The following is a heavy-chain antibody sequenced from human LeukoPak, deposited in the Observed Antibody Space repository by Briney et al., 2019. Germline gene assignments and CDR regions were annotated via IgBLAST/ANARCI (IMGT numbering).Heavy chain of an antibody. CDR1: GFTFSGSA. Sequence: GGSLRLSCAASGFTFSGSAMHWVRQASGKGLEWVGRIRSKASSYATAYAASVKGRFTISRDDSKNTAYLQMNSLKTEDTAVYYCTRPGYCSSTSCPDYWGQGTLVTVSS. V-gene: IGHV3-73*01. CDR2: IRSKASSYAT. J-gene: IGHJ4*02. CDR3: TRPGYCSSTSCPDY. D-gene: IGHD2-2*01.